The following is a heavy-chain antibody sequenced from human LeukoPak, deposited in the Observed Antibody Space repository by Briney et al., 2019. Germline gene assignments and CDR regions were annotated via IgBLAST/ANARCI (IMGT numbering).Heavy chain of an antibody. CDR3: ARHGSGSYFPFDP. Sequence: GESLKISCKGSGYSFTSYWIGWVRQMPGKGLEWMGIIYPGDPDTRYSPSFQGQVTISADRSISTAYLQWSSLKASDTAMYYCARHGSGSYFPFDPWGQGTLVTVSS. CDR1: GYSFTSYW. D-gene: IGHD3-10*01. J-gene: IGHJ5*02. CDR2: IYPGDPDT. V-gene: IGHV5-51*01.